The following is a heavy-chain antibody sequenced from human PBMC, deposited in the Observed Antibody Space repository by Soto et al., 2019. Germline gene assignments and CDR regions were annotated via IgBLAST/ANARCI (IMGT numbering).Heavy chain of an antibody. CDR1: GYTFTGYY. J-gene: IGHJ5*02. CDR3: ARGVIGYCSGGSCYDNWFDP. V-gene: IGHV1-2*04. D-gene: IGHD2-15*01. Sequence: QVQLVQSGAEVKKPGASVKVSCKASGYTFTGYYMHWVRQAPGQGLEWMGGINPNSGGTNYAQNFQGWVTMTRDTSISTAYMELSRLRSDDTAVYYCARGVIGYCSGGSCYDNWFDPWGQGTLVTVSS. CDR2: INPNSGGT.